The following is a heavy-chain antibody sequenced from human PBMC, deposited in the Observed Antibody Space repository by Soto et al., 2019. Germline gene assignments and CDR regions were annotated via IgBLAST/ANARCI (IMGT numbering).Heavy chain of an antibody. Sequence: PSETLSLTCTVSGGSIRSGGYYWSWTRQHPGKGLEWIGYIYYSGSTYYNPSLKSRVTISVDTSKNQFSLKLSSVTAADTAVYYCARSYYYGSGSPPHFDYWGQGTLVTVSS. CDR1: GGSIRSGGYY. D-gene: IGHD3-10*01. CDR3: ARSYYYGSGSPPHFDY. V-gene: IGHV4-31*03. CDR2: IYYSGST. J-gene: IGHJ4*02.